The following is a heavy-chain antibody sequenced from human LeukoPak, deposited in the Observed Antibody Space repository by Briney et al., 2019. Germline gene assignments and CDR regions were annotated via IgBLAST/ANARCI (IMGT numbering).Heavy chain of an antibody. J-gene: IGHJ2*01. D-gene: IGHD1-14*01. V-gene: IGHV3-23*01. CDR1: GFTFSSYD. CDR3: ARVVGRNWYLDL. Sequence: GGSLRLSCGASGFTFSSYDMTWVRQAPGKGLEWGSDIYGRGGTTYYADSVKGRFIVSRDNSKNSLSLQMTSLRAEDTAVYYCARVVGRNWYLDLWGRGTQVTVSS. CDR2: IYGRGGTT.